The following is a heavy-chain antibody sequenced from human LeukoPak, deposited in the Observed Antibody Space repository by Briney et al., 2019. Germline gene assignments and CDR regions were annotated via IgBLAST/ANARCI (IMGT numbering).Heavy chain of an antibody. V-gene: IGHV3-33*01. J-gene: IGHJ3*01. CDR1: GFTFSDYG. D-gene: IGHD2-15*01. Sequence: GGSLRLSCAASGFTFSDYGMYWVRQAPGKGLEWVALIWYDGGKKYYIDSGRGRFTISRDNSKDTLYLQMDSLRAEDTAVYYCVRYCNGGSCYRAAFDVWGPGTMVTVSS. CDR2: IWYDGGKK. CDR3: VRYCNGGSCYRAAFDV.